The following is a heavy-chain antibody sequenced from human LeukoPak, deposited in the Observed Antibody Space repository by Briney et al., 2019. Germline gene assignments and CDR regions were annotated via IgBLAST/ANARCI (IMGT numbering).Heavy chain of an antibody. V-gene: IGHV3-20*04. CDR1: GFTFDAYG. Sequence: PGGSLRLSCAASGFTFDAYGMSWVRQAPGKGLEWVSGINWNGSGTGYADSVKGRFTISRDNAKNSLYLQMNSLRVEDTAVYYCVRDITGTTYYYYYMDVWGKGTTVTVSS. CDR3: VRDITGTTYYYYYMDV. D-gene: IGHD1-7*01. CDR2: INWNGSGT. J-gene: IGHJ6*03.